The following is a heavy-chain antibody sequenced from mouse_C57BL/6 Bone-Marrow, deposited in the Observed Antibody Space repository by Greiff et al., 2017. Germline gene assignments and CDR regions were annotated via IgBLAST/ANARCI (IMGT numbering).Heavy chain of an antibody. CDR3: ARCYYYGSSSWYFDV. CDR2: IHPNSGST. J-gene: IGHJ1*03. Sequence: QVQLQQPGAELVKPGASVKLSCKASGYTFTSYWMHWVKQRPGQGLEWIGMIHPNSGSTNYNEKFKSKATLTVDKSSSTAYMQLSSLTSEDSAVYYCARCYYYGSSSWYFDVWGTGTTVTVSS. D-gene: IGHD1-1*01. CDR1: GYTFTSYW. V-gene: IGHV1-64*01.